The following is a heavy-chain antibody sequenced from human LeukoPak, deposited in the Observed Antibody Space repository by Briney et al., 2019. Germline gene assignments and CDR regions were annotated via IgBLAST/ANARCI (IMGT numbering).Heavy chain of an antibody. CDR1: GFTFSSYW. CDR3: ARSSSRDAFDY. V-gene: IGHV3-74*01. Sequence: GGSLRLSCAASGFTFSSYWMHWVRQAPGNGLVWVSRINSDGSSTSYADSVKGRFTISRDNAKNTLYLQMNSLRAEDTAVYYCARSSSRDAFDYWGQGTLVTVSS. J-gene: IGHJ4*02. CDR2: INSDGSST.